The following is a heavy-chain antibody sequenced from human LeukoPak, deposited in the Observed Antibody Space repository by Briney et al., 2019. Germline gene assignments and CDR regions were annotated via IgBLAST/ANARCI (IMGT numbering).Heavy chain of an antibody. J-gene: IGHJ4*02. CDR2: ISGSGGST. D-gene: IGHD3-10*01. CDR3: ARMRYYYGSGSLRDY. V-gene: IGHV3-23*01. Sequence: GGSLRLSCAASGFTFSSYAMSWVRQAPGKGLEWVSAISGSGGSTYYADSVKGRFTISRDNSKNTLYLQMNSLRAEDTAVYYCARMRYYYGSGSLRDYWGQGTLVTVSS. CDR1: GFTFSSYA.